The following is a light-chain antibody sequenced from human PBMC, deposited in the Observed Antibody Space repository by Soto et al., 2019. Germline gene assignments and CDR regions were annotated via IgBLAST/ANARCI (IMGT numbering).Light chain of an antibody. CDR3: QQSYSTPTWT. Sequence: IQMTQSPSSLSASVGDRVTITCRASQGIRNDLSWYQQKPGKAPKLLIYKASTLKSGVPSRFSGSGSGTDFTLTISSLQPEDFATYYCQQSYSTPTWTFGQGTKV. CDR1: QGIRND. J-gene: IGKJ1*01. CDR2: KAS. V-gene: IGKV1-39*01.